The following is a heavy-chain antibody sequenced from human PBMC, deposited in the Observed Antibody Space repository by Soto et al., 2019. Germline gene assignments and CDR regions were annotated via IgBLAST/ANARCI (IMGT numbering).Heavy chain of an antibody. CDR1: GYTFTSYG. Sequence: GASVKVSCKASGYTFTSYGISWVRQDPGQGVEWMGWISAYNGNTNYAQKFQGRVTMTTDTSTSTAYMELSSLRSEDTAVYYCARSQSRDSSGYYQYYFDYWGQGTLVTVSS. D-gene: IGHD3-22*01. V-gene: IGHV1-18*01. CDR3: ARSQSRDSSGYYQYYFDY. J-gene: IGHJ4*02. CDR2: ISAYNGNT.